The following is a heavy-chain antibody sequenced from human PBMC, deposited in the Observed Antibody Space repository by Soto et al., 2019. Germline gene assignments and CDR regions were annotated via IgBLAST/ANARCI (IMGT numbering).Heavy chain of an antibody. CDR2: IIPIFGTA. V-gene: IGHV1-69*13. CDR3: ARVGSGSPDY. D-gene: IGHD1-26*01. Sequence: GASVKGSCKASGGTLSSYAISWGRQAPGQGLEWMGGIIPIFGTANYAQKFQGRVTITADESTSTAYMELSSLRSEDTAVYYCARVGSGSPDYWGQGTLVTVSS. CDR1: GGTLSSYA. J-gene: IGHJ4*02.